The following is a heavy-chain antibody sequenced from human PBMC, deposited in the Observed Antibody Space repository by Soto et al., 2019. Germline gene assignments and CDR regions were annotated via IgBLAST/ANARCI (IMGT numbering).Heavy chain of an antibody. CDR1: GYSFTSYW. CDR2: IYPGDSDT. D-gene: IGHD3-10*01. CDR3: ARLPGSSITMVRGVIISYYYGMDV. J-gene: IGHJ6*02. V-gene: IGHV5-51*01. Sequence: GESLKISCKGSGYSFTSYWIGWVRQMPGKGLEWMGIIYPGDSDTRYSPSLQGQVTISADKSISTAYLQWSSLKASDTAMYYCARLPGSSITMVRGVIISYYYGMDVWGQGTTVTVSS.